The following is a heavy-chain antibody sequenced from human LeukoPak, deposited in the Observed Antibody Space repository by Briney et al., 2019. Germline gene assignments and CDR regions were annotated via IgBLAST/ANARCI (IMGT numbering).Heavy chain of an antibody. V-gene: IGHV4-31*03. D-gene: IGHD1-26*01. CDR1: GDLVIGAPYY. CDR2: TYYSGNT. Sequence: PSQTLSLTCSVSGDLVIGAPYYWSWVRQHPGKGLEWIAYTYYSGNTYFNPSLKSRATLSVDTSKNQFSLNLTSLSGADTAVYFCARAVGSTSWFDSWGQGTLVTVSS. CDR3: ARAVGSTSWFDS. J-gene: IGHJ5*01.